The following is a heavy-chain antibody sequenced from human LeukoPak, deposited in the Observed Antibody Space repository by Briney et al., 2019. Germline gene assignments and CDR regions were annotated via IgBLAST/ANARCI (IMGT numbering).Heavy chain of an antibody. J-gene: IGHJ4*02. Sequence: SETLSLTCTVSGGSVSSGSYYWSWIRQPPGKGLEWIGYIYYSGSTYYNPSLKSRVTISVDTSKNQFSLKLSSVAAADTAVYYCARDLLNEGNHLDYWGQGTLVTVSS. CDR2: IYYSGST. V-gene: IGHV4-61*01. CDR3: ARDLLNEGNHLDY. CDR1: GGSVSSGSYY. D-gene: IGHD4-23*01.